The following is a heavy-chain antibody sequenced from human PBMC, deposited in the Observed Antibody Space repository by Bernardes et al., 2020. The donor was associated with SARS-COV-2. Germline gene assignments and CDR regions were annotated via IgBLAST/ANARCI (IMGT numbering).Heavy chain of an antibody. Sequence: GGSLRLSCAASGFTFSSFGMHWVRQAPGKGLEWVATISYDGVNTYYADSVRGRFTISRDNSKSTLYLQMNGLRDEDTTVYYCVKAGWGYSGSYGGFFDHWGQGTLVTVSS. V-gene: IGHV3-30*18. CDR1: GFTFSSFG. D-gene: IGHD1-26*01. CDR2: ISYDGVNT. J-gene: IGHJ4*02. CDR3: VKAGWGYSGSYGGFFDH.